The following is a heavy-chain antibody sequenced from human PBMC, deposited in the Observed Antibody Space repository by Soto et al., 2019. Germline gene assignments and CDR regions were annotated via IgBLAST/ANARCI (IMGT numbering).Heavy chain of an antibody. J-gene: IGHJ4*03. CDR2: INPNSGGT. D-gene: IGHD5-12*01. CDR3: ARDSQGVAYFDY. V-gene: IGHV1-2*04. CDR1: GYTFTGYY. Sequence: ASVKVSCKASGYTFTGYYMHWVRQAPGQGLEWMGWINPNSGGTNYAQKFQGWVTMTRDTSISTAYMELSRLRSDDTAVYYCARDSQGVAYFDYWVPETLLVTVSS.